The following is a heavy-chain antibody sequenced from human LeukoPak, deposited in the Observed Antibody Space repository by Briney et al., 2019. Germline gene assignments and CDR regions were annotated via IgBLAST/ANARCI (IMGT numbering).Heavy chain of an antibody. D-gene: IGHD3-22*01. CDR1: GFTFSNYW. CDR3: ARVASVHYYDSSGFGYYYYYMDV. J-gene: IGHJ6*03. V-gene: IGHV3-7*01. CDR2: IEQDGGEK. Sequence: GGSLRLSCAASGFTFSNYWMTWVRQAPGKGLEWVANIEQDGGEKYYVDSVKGRFTTSRDNAKNSLNLQMNSLRAEDTAVYYCARVASVHYYDSSGFGYYYYYMDVWGKGTTVTVSS.